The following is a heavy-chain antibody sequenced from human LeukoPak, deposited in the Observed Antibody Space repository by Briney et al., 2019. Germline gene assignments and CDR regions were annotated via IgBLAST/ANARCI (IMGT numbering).Heavy chain of an antibody. CDR1: FSNYG. J-gene: IGHJ4*02. CDR3: VKEYHSRGFGAYFDY. Sequence: GGSLRLSCEGSFSNYGMHWVRQAPGKGLEWVAVISSDGSIKVYADSVKGRFTLSRDNSINTVDLQMNSLRAEDTAVYYCVKEYHSRGFGAYFDYWGQGTLVTVSS. D-gene: IGHD3-3*01. V-gene: IGHV3-30*18. CDR2: ISSDGSIK.